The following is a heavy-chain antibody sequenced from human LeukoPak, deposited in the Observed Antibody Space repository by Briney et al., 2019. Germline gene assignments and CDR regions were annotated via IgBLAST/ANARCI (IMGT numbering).Heavy chain of an antibody. V-gene: IGHV3-48*03. CDR2: ISSSGTTI. D-gene: IGHD4-17*01. CDR3: ARETVRNYFDY. Sequence: PGGSLRLSCAASGFTFSSYEMNWVRQAPGKGLEWVSYISSSGTTIYYADSVKGRLTISRDNAKNSLYLQMNSLRAEDTAVYYCARETVRNYFDYWGQGTLVTVSS. J-gene: IGHJ4*02. CDR1: GFTFSSYE.